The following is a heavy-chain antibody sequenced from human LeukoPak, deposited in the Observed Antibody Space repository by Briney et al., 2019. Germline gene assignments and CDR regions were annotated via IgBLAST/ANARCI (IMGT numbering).Heavy chain of an antibody. V-gene: IGHV1-69*05. CDR1: GGTFSSYA. J-gene: IGHJ4*02. CDR2: IIPIFGTA. D-gene: IGHD2-15*01. Sequence: ASVKVSCKASGGTFSSYAISWVRQAPGQGLEWMGRIIPIFGTANYAQKFQGRVTITTDESTSTAYMELSSLRSEDTAVYYCARDFEDRSGGSCLYYFDYWGQGTLVTVSS. CDR3: ARDFEDRSGGSCLYYFDY.